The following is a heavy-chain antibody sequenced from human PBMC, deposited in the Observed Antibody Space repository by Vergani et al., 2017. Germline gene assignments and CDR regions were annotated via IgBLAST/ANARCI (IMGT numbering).Heavy chain of an antibody. CDR3: ARVEYSYGTNWYFDL. CDR1: GGPISSSSYY. CDR2: IYYSGST. J-gene: IGHJ2*01. D-gene: IGHD5-18*01. Sequence: QLQLQESGPGLVKPPETLSLTCTVSGGPISSSSYYWGWIRQPPGKGLEWIGSIYYSGSTYYNPSHKSRVTISVDTSKNQFSLKLSSVTAADTAVYYCARVEYSYGTNWYFDLWGRGTLVTVSS. V-gene: IGHV4-39*01.